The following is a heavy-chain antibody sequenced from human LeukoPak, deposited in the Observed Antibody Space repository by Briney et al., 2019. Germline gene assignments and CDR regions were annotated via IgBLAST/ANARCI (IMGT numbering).Heavy chain of an antibody. D-gene: IGHD3-22*01. Sequence: GASVKVSCKASGYTFTGYYMHWVRQAPGQGLECMGWINPNSGGTNYAQKFQGRVTMTRDTSISTAYMELSRLRSDDTAVYYCARVNYYDSSGSDEAYFDYWGQGTLVTVSS. CDR2: INPNSGGT. CDR3: ARVNYYDSSGSDEAYFDY. CDR1: GYTFTGYY. J-gene: IGHJ4*02. V-gene: IGHV1-2*02.